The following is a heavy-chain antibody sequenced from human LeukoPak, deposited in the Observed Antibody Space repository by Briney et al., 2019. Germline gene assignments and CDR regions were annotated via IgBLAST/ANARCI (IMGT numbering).Heavy chain of an antibody. CDR2: IKQDGSEK. D-gene: IGHD6-19*01. Sequence: GGSLRLSCAASGFTFSSYWMSWVRQAPGKGLEWVANIKQDGSEKYYVDSVKGRFTISRDNAKNSLYLQMNSLRVDDTAVYYCTRAAAGSDYWGQGTLVTVSS. V-gene: IGHV3-7*03. CDR1: GFTFSSYW. J-gene: IGHJ4*02. CDR3: TRAAAGSDY.